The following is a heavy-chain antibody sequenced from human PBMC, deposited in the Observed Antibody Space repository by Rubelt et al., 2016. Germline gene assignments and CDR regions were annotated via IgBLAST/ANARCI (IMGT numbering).Heavy chain of an antibody. CDR1: GFTFRNYS. CDR2: INRDGSSI. D-gene: IGHD2-21*01. CDR3: TTRVISTCDH. J-gene: IGHJ4*02. V-gene: IGHV3-74*02. Sequence: VESGGGLVQPGGSLRLSCAASGFTFRNYSMHWVRQVPGKGLVWVSRINRDGSSIDYADSVKGRFTVSRDNAKSTLYLQMNSLRAEDTAVYYCTTRVISTCDHWGQGALVTVSS.